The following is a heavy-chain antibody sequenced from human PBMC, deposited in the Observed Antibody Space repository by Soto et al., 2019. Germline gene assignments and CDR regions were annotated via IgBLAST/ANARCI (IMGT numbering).Heavy chain of an antibody. Sequence: GGSLRLSCAASGFTFSSYWMSWVRQAPGKGLEWVANIKQDGSEKYYVDSVKGRFTISRDNAKNSLYLQMNSLRAEDTAVYYCARAPLLWFGELFFNWFDPWGQGTLVTVSS. CDR1: GFTFSSYW. V-gene: IGHV3-7*05. J-gene: IGHJ5*02. CDR2: IKQDGSEK. D-gene: IGHD3-10*01. CDR3: ARAPLLWFGELFFNWFDP.